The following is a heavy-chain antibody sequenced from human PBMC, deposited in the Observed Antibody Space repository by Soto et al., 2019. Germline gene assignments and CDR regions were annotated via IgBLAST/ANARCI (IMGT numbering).Heavy chain of an antibody. CDR2: ISGSGGST. D-gene: IGHD3-22*01. V-gene: IGHV3-23*01. CDR3: AKDGGYYDSSGYYYVVFDY. CDR1: GFTFSSYA. Sequence: EVQLLESGGGLVQPGGSLRLSCAASGFTFSSYAMSWVRQAPGKGLEWVSAISGSGGSTYYADSVKGRFTISRDNSKNTLYLQMNSLRDEDTAVYYCAKDGGYYDSSGYYYVVFDYWGQGPLVTVSS. J-gene: IGHJ4*02.